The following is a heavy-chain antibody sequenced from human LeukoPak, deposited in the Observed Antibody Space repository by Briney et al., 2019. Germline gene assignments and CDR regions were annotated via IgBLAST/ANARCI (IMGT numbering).Heavy chain of an antibody. V-gene: IGHV1-2*02. Sequence: ASVKVSCKASGYTFTGYYMNWVRQAPGQGLEWMGWINPNSGGTKYAQKIQGRVTMTRDTSISTAYMELSRLRSDDTAVYYCARGGKVMITEVRGALVSGDGFDIWGQGTMVTVSS. D-gene: IGHD3-10*01. CDR1: GYTFTGYY. J-gene: IGHJ3*02. CDR2: INPNSGGT. CDR3: ARGGKVMITEVRGALVSGDGFDI.